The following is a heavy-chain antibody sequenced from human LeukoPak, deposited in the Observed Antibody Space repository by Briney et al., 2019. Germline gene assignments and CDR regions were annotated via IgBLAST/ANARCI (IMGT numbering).Heavy chain of an antibody. CDR1: GFTFSSYG. D-gene: IGHD2-15*01. CDR3: ARVVDSRDLGYCSGGSCYRGSHNWFDP. Sequence: PGGSLRLSCAASGFTFSSYGMHWVRQAPGKGLEWVAVIWYDGSNKYYADSVKGRFTISRDNSKNTLYLQMNSLRAEDTAVYYCARVVDSRDLGYCSGGSCYRGSHNWFDPWGQGTLVTVSS. V-gene: IGHV3-33*01. CDR2: IWYDGSNK. J-gene: IGHJ5*02.